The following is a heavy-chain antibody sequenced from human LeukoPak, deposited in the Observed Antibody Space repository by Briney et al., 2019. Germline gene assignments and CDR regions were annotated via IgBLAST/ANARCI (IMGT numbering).Heavy chain of an antibody. D-gene: IGHD3-16*01. CDR2: FYGGGST. CDR3: ARVGAVGGVFRAFDI. CDR1: GFAFNTYT. J-gene: IGHJ3*02. Sequence: GGSLRLSCAASGFAFNTYTMNWVRQAPGKGLEWVSVFYGGGSTYYADSVKGRFTISRDNSKNTLYLQMNSLRAEDTAVYYCARVGAVGGVFRAFDIWGQGTMVTVSS. V-gene: IGHV3-66*01.